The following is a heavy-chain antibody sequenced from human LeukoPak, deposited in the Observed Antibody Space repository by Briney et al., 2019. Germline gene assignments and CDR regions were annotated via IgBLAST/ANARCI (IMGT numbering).Heavy chain of an antibody. CDR3: ARVLLGAGAGSVYFDY. CDR2: IYYSGST. V-gene: IGHV4-59*01. CDR1: GGSISSYY. D-gene: IGHD6-19*01. J-gene: IGHJ4*02. Sequence: PSETLSLTCTVSGGSISSYYWSWIRQPPGKGLEWIGYIYYSGSTNYNPSLKSRVTISVDTSKNQFSLKLSSVTAADTAVYYCARVLLGAGAGSVYFDYWGQGTLVTVSS.